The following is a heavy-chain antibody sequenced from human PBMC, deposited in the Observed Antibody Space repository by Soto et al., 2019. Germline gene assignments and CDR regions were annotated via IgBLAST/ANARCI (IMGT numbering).Heavy chain of an antibody. D-gene: IGHD2-2*01. J-gene: IGHJ4*02. CDR2: IRSKAYGGTT. CDR3: TRDSWGSSWEDLVYCSSTSCSSAD. V-gene: IGHV3-49*03. CDR1: GFTFGDYA. Sequence: GGSLRLSCTASGFTFGDYAMSWFRQAPGKGLEWVGFIRSKAYGGTTEYAASVKGRFTISRDDSKSIAYLQMNSLKTEDTAVYYCTRDSWGSSWEDLVYCSSTSCSSADWGQGTLVTVSS.